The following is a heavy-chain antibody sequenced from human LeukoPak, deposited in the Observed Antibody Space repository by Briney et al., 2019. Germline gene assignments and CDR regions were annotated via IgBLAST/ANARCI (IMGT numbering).Heavy chain of an antibody. J-gene: IGHJ4*02. V-gene: IGHV3-30*18. CDR2: ISNDGSKK. CDR3: VKEVRGPIMMGYFDY. CDR1: GFTFSSYS. D-gene: IGHD3-10*01. Sequence: GGSLRLSCAASGFTFSSYSMNWVRQAPGKGLEWVAVISNDGSKKYYADSVKGRFTISRDNSKNTLYLQVNSLRAEDTAVYHCVKEVRGPIMMGYFDYWGQGTLVTVSS.